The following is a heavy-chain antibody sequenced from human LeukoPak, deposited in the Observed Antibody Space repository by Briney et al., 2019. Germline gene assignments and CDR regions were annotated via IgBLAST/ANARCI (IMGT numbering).Heavy chain of an antibody. CDR3: ALGEYSGYDLKY. Sequence: PGGSLRLSCAASGFTFSSYGMHWVRQAPGKGLEWVAYIPYDGSNKYYADSVKGRFTIFRDNSKNTLYLQMNSLRAEDTAVYYCALGEYSGYDLKYWGQGTLVTVSS. D-gene: IGHD5-12*01. CDR1: GFTFSSYG. CDR2: IPYDGSNK. J-gene: IGHJ4*02. V-gene: IGHV3-30*02.